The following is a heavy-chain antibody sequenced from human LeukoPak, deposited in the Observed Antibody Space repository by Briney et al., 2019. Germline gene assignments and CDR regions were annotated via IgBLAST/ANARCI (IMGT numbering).Heavy chain of an antibody. CDR1: GGTFSSYA. Sequence: ASVKVSCKASGGTFSSYAISWVRQAPGQGLECMAWIDPNSGATNYAQKFQGRITMTRDTSISTAYMELSRLRSDDTAVYFCARDRNSLAVGDLRTLDHWGQGALITVSS. V-gene: IGHV1-2*02. D-gene: IGHD6-19*01. CDR2: IDPNSGAT. CDR3: ARDRNSLAVGDLRTLDH. J-gene: IGHJ4*02.